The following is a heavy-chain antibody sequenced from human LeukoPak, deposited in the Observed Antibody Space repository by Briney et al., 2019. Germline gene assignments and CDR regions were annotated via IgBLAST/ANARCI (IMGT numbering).Heavy chain of an antibody. V-gene: IGHV3-64D*06. J-gene: IGHJ4*02. D-gene: IGHD3-9*01. Sequence: SGGSLRLSCSTSGFTFSNHFMHWVRQAPGKGLEYVSSIGPNGASTLYADSVKGRFTNSRDNSKNALYLQLTSLRLEDTALYYCVKDLTGTWSFDYWGQGTLVTVSS. CDR2: IGPNGAST. CDR1: GFTFSNHF. CDR3: VKDLTGTWSFDY.